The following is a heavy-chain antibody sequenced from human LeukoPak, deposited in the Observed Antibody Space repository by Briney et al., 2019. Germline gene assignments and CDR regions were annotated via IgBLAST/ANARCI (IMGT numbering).Heavy chain of an antibody. J-gene: IGHJ4*02. Sequence: PGGSLRLSCAASGFTFSSYAMHWVRQAPGKGLEWVAVISYDGSNKYYADSVKGRFTISRDNSKNTLYLEMNSLRDEDTAVYYCAKVDRAYTGYYDYWGQGTLVTVSS. CDR2: ISYDGSNK. D-gene: IGHD5-12*01. V-gene: IGHV3-30-3*01. CDR3: AKVDRAYTGYYDY. CDR1: GFTFSSYA.